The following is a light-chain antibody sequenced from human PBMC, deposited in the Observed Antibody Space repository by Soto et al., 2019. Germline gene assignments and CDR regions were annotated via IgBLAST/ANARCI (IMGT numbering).Light chain of an antibody. J-gene: IGKJ5*01. CDR1: QSISGW. CDR3: QQYNNWPPIT. CDR2: KAS. V-gene: IGKV1-5*03. Sequence: DIQMTQSPSTLSASVGERVTIXCRASQSISGWLAWYQQKPGKAPRVLIYKASNLQSGVPSRFSGSGSGTEFTLTISSLQPDDFATYYCQQYNNWPPITFGQGTRLEIK.